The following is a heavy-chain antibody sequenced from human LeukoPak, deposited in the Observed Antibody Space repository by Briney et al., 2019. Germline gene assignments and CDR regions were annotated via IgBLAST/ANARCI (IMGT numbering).Heavy chain of an antibody. Sequence: SETLSITCTVSGGSISSHYWSWIRQPPGKGLEWIGYIYYSGSTNYNPSLKSRVTISVDTSKNQFSLKLSSVTAADTAVYYCARSRSGYYPWGQGTLVTVSS. D-gene: IGHD3-22*01. CDR1: GGSISSHY. CDR3: ARSRSGYYP. V-gene: IGHV4-59*11. J-gene: IGHJ5*02. CDR2: IYYSGST.